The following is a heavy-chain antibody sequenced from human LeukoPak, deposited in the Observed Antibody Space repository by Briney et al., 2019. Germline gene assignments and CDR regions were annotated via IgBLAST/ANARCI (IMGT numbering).Heavy chain of an antibody. CDR2: IYYSGST. D-gene: IGHD6-13*01. CDR3: ARQPSYSSSWYDHSVAWFDP. V-gene: IGHV4-59*08. CDR1: GGSISSYY. Sequence: PSETLSLTCTVSGGSISSYYWSWIRQPPGKGLEWIGYIYYSGSTNYNPSLKSRVTISVDTSKNQFSLKLSSVTAAGTAVYYCARQPSYSSSWYDHSVAWFDPWGQGTLVTVSS. J-gene: IGHJ5*02.